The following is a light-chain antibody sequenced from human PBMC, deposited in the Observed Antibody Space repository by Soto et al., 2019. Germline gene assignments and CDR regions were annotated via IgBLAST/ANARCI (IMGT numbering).Light chain of an antibody. CDR2: GAS. J-gene: IGKJ5*01. CDR1: QSVSSN. V-gene: IGKV3-15*01. CDR3: QQYNDWPPIT. Sequence: EIVLTQSPGTLSLSPGETATLSCRASQSVSSNLAWYQQKPGQAPRLLIFGASTRATGIPARFSGSGSGTEFTLTISSLQPEDFAVYYCQQYNDWPPITFGQGTRLEIK.